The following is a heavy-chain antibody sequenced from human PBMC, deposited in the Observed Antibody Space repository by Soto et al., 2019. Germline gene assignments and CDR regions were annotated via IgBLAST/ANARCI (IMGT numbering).Heavy chain of an antibody. D-gene: IGHD3-9*01. Sequence: DSLKISCKGSGYRFSTFWIGWVRQMPGKGLEWVAIIYPDQSRAMYSPAFQGQVTISVDKSISTAYLQWNSLKASDTAIYYCARRNYDLLTGQRYHLECWGPGTTVRLSS. CDR1: GYRFSTFW. CDR3: ARRNYDLLTGQRYHLEC. V-gene: IGHV5-51*01. J-gene: IGHJ4*02. CDR2: IYPDQSRA.